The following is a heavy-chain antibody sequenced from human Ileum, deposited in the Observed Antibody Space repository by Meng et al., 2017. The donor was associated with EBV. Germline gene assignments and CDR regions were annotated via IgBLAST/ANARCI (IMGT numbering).Heavy chain of an antibody. J-gene: IGHJ4*02. D-gene: IGHD1-26*01. CDR2: MSYSGST. Sequence: VPHPWSGHGSVKPSRPPAPPCTCSGGAGSRAPSIWNRIRPTPGKGLEWIGYMSYSGSTNYSPPLESRVTISVDTSKNQFSLKLSSVTAADTAVYYCAGDPHSGSPHWGQGTLVTVSS. CDR1: GGAGSRAPSI. CDR3: AGDPHSGSPH. V-gene: IGHV4-61*01.